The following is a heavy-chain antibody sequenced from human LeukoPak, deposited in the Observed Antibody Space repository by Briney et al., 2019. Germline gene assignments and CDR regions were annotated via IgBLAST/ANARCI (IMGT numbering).Heavy chain of an antibody. CDR3: ARGGGYFDWLSPPGFDP. CDR2: IYTSGST. CDR1: GGSISSYY. V-gene: IGHV4-4*07. J-gene: IGHJ5*02. D-gene: IGHD3-9*01. Sequence: PSETLSLTCTVSGGSISSYYWSWIRQPAGKGLEWIGRIYTSGSTNYNPSLKSRVTMSVDTSKNQFSLKLSSVTAADTAVYYCARGGGYFDWLSPPGFDPWGQGTLVTVSS.